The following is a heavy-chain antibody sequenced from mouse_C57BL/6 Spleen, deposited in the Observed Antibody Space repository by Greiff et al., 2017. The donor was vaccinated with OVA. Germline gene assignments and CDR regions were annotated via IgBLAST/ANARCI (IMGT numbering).Heavy chain of an antibody. D-gene: IGHD2-4*01. V-gene: IGHV1-63*01. CDR2: IYPGGGYT. CDR1: GYTFTNYW. Sequence: QVHVKQSGAELVRPGTSVKMSCKASGYTFTNYWIGWAKQRPGHGLEWIGDIYPGGGYTNYNEKFKGKATLTADKSSSTAYMQFSSLTSEDSVIYYCAREGNYDGYFDVWGTGTTVTVSS. CDR3: AREGNYDGYFDV. J-gene: IGHJ1*03.